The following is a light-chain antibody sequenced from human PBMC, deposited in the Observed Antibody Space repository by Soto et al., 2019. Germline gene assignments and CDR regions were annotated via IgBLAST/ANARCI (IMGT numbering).Light chain of an antibody. V-gene: IGLV2-14*01. J-gene: IGLJ2*01. CDR2: AVS. CDR3: GSYTSLSTVV. CDR1: SSDVGGYNH. Sequence: QSALTQPASVSGSPGQSITISCTGTSSDVGGYNHVSWYQHSPGKAPKLILFAVSDRPSGVSHRFSGSKSGNTASLTISGLQAEDAAEYYGGSYTSLSTVVLGGGNKVTVL.